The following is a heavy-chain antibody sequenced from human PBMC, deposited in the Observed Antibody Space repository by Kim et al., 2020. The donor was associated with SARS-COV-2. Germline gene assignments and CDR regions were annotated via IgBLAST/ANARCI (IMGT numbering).Heavy chain of an antibody. D-gene: IGHD3-3*01. CDR3: ARVNWNYVDY. CDR2: ST. Sequence: STKSDDSLNGRFTSSRDSSTNTLFLQMTSLRAEDTALYYCARVNWNYVDYWGQGTLVTVSS. V-gene: IGHV3-66*01. J-gene: IGHJ4*02.